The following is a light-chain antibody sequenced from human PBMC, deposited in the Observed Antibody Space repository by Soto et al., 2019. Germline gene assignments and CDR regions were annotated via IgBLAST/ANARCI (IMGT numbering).Light chain of an antibody. J-gene: IGLJ1*01. Sequence: QSALTQPAAVSGSPGQSITISCTGTSSEVGSYNLVSWYQQHPGKAPKLMIYEVSKRPSGVSNRFSGSKSGNTASLTISGLQAEDEADYYCCSYAGSSTFAFGTGTKLTVI. V-gene: IGLV2-23*02. CDR2: EVS. CDR3: CSYAGSSTFA. CDR1: SSEVGSYNL.